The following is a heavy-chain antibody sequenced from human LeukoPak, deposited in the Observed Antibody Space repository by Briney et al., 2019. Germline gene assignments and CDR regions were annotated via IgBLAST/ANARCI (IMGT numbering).Heavy chain of an antibody. Sequence: GGSLRLSCAASGFIFSSYSMNWVRQAPGKGLEWISYISGGGGNIHYADSVEGRFTISRDNAKSSLYLQMNSLRVEDTAVYYCARDRSPEAFDIWGQGTMVTVSS. CDR2: ISGGGGNI. CDR1: GFIFSSYS. V-gene: IGHV3-48*04. J-gene: IGHJ3*02. CDR3: ARDRSPEAFDI. D-gene: IGHD1-14*01.